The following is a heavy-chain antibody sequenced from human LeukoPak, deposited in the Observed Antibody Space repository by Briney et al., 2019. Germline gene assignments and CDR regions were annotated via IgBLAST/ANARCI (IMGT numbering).Heavy chain of an antibody. D-gene: IGHD4-11*01. CDR3: AREKDYIGFDY. CDR2: TYYRSKWYN. Sequence: SQTLSLTCAISGDSVSSNSVAWNWIRQSPSRGLEWLGRTYYRSKWYNEYAVSVRSRIIINPDTSKNQLSLQLNSATPEDTAVYYCAREKDYIGFDYWGQGTLVTVSS. V-gene: IGHV6-1*01. J-gene: IGHJ4*02. CDR1: GDSVSSNSVA.